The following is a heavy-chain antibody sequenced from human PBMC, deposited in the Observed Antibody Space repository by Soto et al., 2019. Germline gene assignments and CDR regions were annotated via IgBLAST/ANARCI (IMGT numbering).Heavy chain of an antibody. V-gene: IGHV3-23*01. Sequence: EVPLLESGGGLVQPGGSLRLSCAASGFTFSSYAMNWVRQAPGKGLEWVSVISGSDGSTYYADSVKGRFTISRDNSTNTLNLQMNSLRAEDTAVYYCARRSSSWYFDYWGQGTLVTVSS. CDR1: GFTFSSYA. J-gene: IGHJ4*02. CDR3: ARRSSSWYFDY. D-gene: IGHD6-13*01. CDR2: ISGSDGST.